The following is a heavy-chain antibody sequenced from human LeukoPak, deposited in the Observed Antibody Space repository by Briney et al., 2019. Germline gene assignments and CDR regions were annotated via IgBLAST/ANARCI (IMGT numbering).Heavy chain of an antibody. CDR3: AKNSGSSWTYYYYYMDV. CDR1: GFTFDRYT. V-gene: IGHV3-43*01. D-gene: IGHD6-13*01. Sequence: GSLRLSCAASGFTFDRYTIHWVRQAPGKGLEWVSLISGDGGSTYYADSVKGRFTISRDNSKNSLYLQMNSLRTEDTALYYCAKNSGSSWTYYYYYMDVWGKGTTVTVSS. CDR2: ISGDGGST. J-gene: IGHJ6*03.